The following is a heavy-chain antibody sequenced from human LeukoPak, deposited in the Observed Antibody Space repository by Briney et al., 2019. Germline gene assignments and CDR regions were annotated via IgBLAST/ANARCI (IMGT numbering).Heavy chain of an antibody. J-gene: IGHJ6*03. Sequence: SETLSLTCTVSGNSFGDYYWSWIRQPPGKGLEWIGEINHSGSTNYNPSLKSRVTISVDTSKNQFSLKLSSVTAADTAVYYCARDIIASSGGMVRGVINYMDVWGKGTTVTISS. CDR2: INHSGST. CDR3: ARDIIASSGGMVRGVINYMDV. D-gene: IGHD3-10*01. V-gene: IGHV4-34*01. CDR1: GNSFGDYY.